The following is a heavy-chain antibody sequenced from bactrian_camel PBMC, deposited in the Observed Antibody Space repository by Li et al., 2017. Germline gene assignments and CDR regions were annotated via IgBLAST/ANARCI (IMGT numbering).Heavy chain of an antibody. D-gene: IGHD4*01. J-gene: IGHJ4*01. CDR3: AADIKRLSCLYTSTILSNTYAY. CDR2: IAFSGIQA. Sequence: HVQLVESGGGSVQAGESLRLSCTASGFSFDEGDMGWYRQAPGKAREGVAVIAFSGIQAYYADSVKGRFTISQDKARKTVYLQMNSLRPEDTAMYYCAADIKRLSCLYTSTILSNTYAYWGQGTQVTVS. V-gene: IGHV3S63*01. CDR1: GFSFDEGD.